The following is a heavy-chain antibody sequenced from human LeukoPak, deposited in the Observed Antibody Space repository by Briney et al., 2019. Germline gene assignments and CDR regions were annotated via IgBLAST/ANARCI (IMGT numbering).Heavy chain of an antibody. CDR1: GFTFSPYW. Sequence: PGGSLRLFCAASGFTFSPYWMHWVRQAPGKGLVWVSRINTDASSTNYADSVKGRFTISRDNAKNTLYLQMNSLRAEDTAVYYCARALPAFNIWGQGTMVTVSS. V-gene: IGHV3-74*01. D-gene: IGHD2-15*01. CDR3: ARALPAFNI. J-gene: IGHJ3*02. CDR2: INTDASST.